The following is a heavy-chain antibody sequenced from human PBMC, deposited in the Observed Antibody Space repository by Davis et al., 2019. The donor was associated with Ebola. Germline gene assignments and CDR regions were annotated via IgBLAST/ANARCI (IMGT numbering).Heavy chain of an antibody. CDR1: GFTFSSYA. J-gene: IGHJ4*02. V-gene: IGHV3-30-3*01. CDR3: ARDRARLLWFGEPGRLFDY. Sequence: GESLKISCAASGFTFSSYAMHWVRQAPGKGLEWVAVISYDGSNKYYADSVKGRFTISRDNSKNTLYLQMNSLRAEDTAVYYCARDRARLLWFGEPGRLFDYWGQGTLVTVSS. CDR2: ISYDGSNK. D-gene: IGHD3-10*01.